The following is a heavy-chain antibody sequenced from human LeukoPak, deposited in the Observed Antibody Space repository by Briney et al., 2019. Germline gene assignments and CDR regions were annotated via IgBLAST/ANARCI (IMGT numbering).Heavy chain of an antibody. D-gene: IGHD3-16*02. CDR3: ARAGGVIVIGYYYYYMDV. CDR1: GGSISSSSYY. J-gene: IGHJ6*03. CDR2: IYYSGST. V-gene: IGHV4-61*01. Sequence: SETLSLTCTVSGGSISSSSYYWSWIRQPPGKGLEWIGYIYYSGSTNYNPSLKSRVTISVGTSKNQFSLKLSSVTAADTAVYYCARAGGVIVIGYYYYYMDVWGKGTTVTVSS.